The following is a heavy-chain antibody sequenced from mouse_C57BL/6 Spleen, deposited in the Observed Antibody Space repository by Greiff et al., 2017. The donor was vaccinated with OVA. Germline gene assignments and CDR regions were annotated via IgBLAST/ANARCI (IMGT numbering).Heavy chain of an antibody. Sequence: EVQGVESGGGLVKPGGSLKLSCAASGFTFSSSAMSWVRQTPEKRLEWVATISDGGSYTYYPDNVKGRFTISRDNAKNNLYLQMSHLKSEDTAMYYCARHGSSSYYFDYWGQGTTLTVSS. V-gene: IGHV5-4*01. CDR1: GFTFSSSA. D-gene: IGHD1-1*01. J-gene: IGHJ2*01. CDR3: ARHGSSSYYFDY. CDR2: ISDGGSYT.